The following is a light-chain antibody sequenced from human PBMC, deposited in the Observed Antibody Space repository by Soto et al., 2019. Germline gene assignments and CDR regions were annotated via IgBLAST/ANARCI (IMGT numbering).Light chain of an antibody. CDR1: SSDVGGYNY. V-gene: IGLV2-14*03. J-gene: IGLJ1*01. CDR3: SSYTSSSLHV. Sequence: QSVLTQPASVSGSPGQSITISCTGTSSDVGGYNYVSWYQQHPGKAPKLMIYDVSNRPSGVSNRFSGSKSGNTASLTISWFQAEDEADYYCSSYTSSSLHVFGTGTKVTVL. CDR2: DVS.